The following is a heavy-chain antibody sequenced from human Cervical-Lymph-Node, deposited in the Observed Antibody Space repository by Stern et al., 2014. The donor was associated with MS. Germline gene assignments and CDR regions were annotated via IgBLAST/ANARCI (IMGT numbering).Heavy chain of an antibody. CDR2: ISYDGSNK. D-gene: IGHD5-12*01. J-gene: IGHJ4*02. Sequence: DQLVESGGGVVQPGRSLRLSCAASGFTFSSYAMHWVRQAPGKGLEWVAVISYDGSNKYYADSVKGRFTISRDNSKNTLYLQMSSLRAEDTAVYYCTGGGYDSYSNFDYWGQGTLVTVS. CDR1: GFTFSSYA. CDR3: TGGGYDSYSNFDY. V-gene: IGHV3-30-3*01.